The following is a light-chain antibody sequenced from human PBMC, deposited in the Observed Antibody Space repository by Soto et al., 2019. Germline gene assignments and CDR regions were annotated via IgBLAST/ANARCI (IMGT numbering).Light chain of an antibody. V-gene: IGKV1-5*03. J-gene: IGKJ4*01. CDR1: QSISSW. CDR2: KAS. Sequence: DIQMTQSPSTLSASVGDRVTITCRASQSISSWLAWYQQKPGKAPKLLIYKASSLESGVPSRFSGSGSGTDFTLSITSLRPEDFATYYCQQFNDFPLTFCGGTKVQIK. CDR3: QQFNDFPLT.